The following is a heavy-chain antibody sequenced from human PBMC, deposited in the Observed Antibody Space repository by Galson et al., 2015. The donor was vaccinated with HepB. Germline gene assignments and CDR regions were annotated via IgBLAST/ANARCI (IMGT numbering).Heavy chain of an antibody. CDR2: IIPIFGTR. CDR3: ARGSTLRLGECPAGGCHSDH. J-gene: IGHJ5*02. Sequence: SVKVSCKASGGTFSRYAISWVRQAPGQGLAWMGGIIPIFGTRKYAQKFQGRVTITADESTSTAYMELTSLGSEDTAVYYCARGSTLRLGECPAGGCHSDHWGQGALVTVSS. V-gene: IGHV1-69*13. D-gene: IGHD3-16*01. CDR1: GGTFSRYA.